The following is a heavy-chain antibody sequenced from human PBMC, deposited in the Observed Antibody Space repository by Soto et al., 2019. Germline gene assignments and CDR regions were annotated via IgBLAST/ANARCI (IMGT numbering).Heavy chain of an antibody. V-gene: IGHV4-59*08. Sequence: SETLSLTCTVSGGSLSGYFWSWIRQPPGKGLEWIAYIYYSGSTDYNPSLKSRVTISVDTSKNQFSLKLSSLTAADTAVYYYARLGSGSGIPEFDYWGHVHLFPVSS. D-gene: IGHD2-21*02. CDR3: ARLGSGSGIPEFDY. CDR2: IYYSGST. CDR1: GGSLSGYF. J-gene: IGHJ4*01.